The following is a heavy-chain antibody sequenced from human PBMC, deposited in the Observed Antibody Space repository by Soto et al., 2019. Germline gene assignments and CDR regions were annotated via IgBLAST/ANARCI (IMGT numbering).Heavy chain of an antibody. D-gene: IGHD3-10*01. CDR3: ARRTVGSEAPFDY. Sequence: QLQLQESGPGLVKPSETLSLTCTVSGGSINTSNYYWGWIRQPPGKGLEWFGNIYYSGNTYYNPSPKSPVTISVDTSQSPFSLKLKSVTAADTAVYYFARRTVGSEAPFDYWGQGTLVTVSA. J-gene: IGHJ4*02. V-gene: IGHV4-39*01. CDR2: IYYSGNT. CDR1: GGSINTSNYY.